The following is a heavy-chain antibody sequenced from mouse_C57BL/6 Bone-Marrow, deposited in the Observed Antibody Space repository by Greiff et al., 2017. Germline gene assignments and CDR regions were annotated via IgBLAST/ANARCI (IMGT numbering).Heavy chain of an antibody. Sequence: EVQLMEPGGGLVKPGGSLKLSCAASGFTFSDYGMHWVRQAPEKGLEWVAYISSGSSTIYYADKVKGRFTISRDNAKNTPFLQMTSLRSEDTAIYFCARRYYGSSSYYYAMDYWGQGTSVTVSS. CDR3: ARRYYGSSSYYYAMDY. V-gene: IGHV5-17*01. CDR2: ISSGSSTI. J-gene: IGHJ4*01. D-gene: IGHD1-1*01. CDR1: GFTFSDYG.